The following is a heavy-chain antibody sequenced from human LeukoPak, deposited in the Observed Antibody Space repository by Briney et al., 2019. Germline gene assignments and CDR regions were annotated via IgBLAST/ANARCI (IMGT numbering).Heavy chain of an antibody. CDR2: IFYTGTT. J-gene: IGHJ4*02. D-gene: IGHD6-19*01. CDR1: GGSISNYY. CDR3: ARGWGYFDY. Sequence: ETLSLTCTVSGGSISNYYWSWIRQPPGKGLEWIGYIFYTGTTNYNFSLKSRLTISVDTSKNQFSLRLTSVTAADTAVYYCARGWGYFDYWGQGTLVTVSS. V-gene: IGHV4-59*01.